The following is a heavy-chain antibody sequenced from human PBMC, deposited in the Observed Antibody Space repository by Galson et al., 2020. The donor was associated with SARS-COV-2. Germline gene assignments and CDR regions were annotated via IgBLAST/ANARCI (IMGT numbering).Heavy chain of an antibody. CDR2: ISSGGRPT. D-gene: IGHD3-16*01. CDR3: ARFSVWYYPGEYYMFQIPY. CDR1: GFTFEDYY. Sequence: GSLRLSCEASGFTFEDYYMSWIRQAPGKGLEWVSYISSGGRPTYYADSVKGRFTVSRDNAKNSLFLQMDSLRAEDTAVYYCARFSVWYYPGEYYMFQIPYWGQGTLVSVSS. V-gene: IGHV3-11*01. J-gene: IGHJ4*02.